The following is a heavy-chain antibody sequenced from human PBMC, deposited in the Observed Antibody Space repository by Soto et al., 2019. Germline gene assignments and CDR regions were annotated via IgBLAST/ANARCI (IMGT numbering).Heavy chain of an antibody. CDR1: GYTFTSYG. Sequence: ASVKVSCKASGYTFTSYGISWVRQAPGQGLEWMGWISAYNGNTNYAQKLQGRVTMTTDTSTSTAYMELRSLRSDDTAVYYCARGLYSSGWYDREVFCFDYWGQGTLVTVSS. D-gene: IGHD6-19*01. CDR3: ARGLYSSGWYDREVFCFDY. CDR2: ISAYNGNT. V-gene: IGHV1-18*01. J-gene: IGHJ4*02.